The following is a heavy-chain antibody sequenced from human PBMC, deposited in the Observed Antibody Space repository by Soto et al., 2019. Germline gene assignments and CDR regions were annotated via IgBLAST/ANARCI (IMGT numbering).Heavy chain of an antibody. D-gene: IGHD6-19*01. CDR1: GFTFSSYG. Sequence: GGSLRLSCAASGFTFSSYGMSWVRQAPGKGLEWVSSISGTGGSTYYADSVKGRFTISRDNSKNTLYLQMNSLRAEDTAVYYCAKVEDNSGCDYWGQGTLVTVSS. CDR2: ISGTGGST. V-gene: IGHV3-23*01. J-gene: IGHJ4*02. CDR3: AKVEDNSGCDY.